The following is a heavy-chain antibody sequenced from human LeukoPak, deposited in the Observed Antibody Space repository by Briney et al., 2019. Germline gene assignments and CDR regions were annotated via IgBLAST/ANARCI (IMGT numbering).Heavy chain of an antibody. CDR3: ARDRAAPTWYFDL. D-gene: IGHD2-15*01. V-gene: IGHV3-48*01. CDR1: GFTFSGYS. J-gene: IGHJ2*01. CDR2: ISSGSGTI. Sequence: TGGSLRLSCAASGFTFSGYSMNWLRQAPGKGLEWISYISSGSGTIYYADSVKGRFTISRDNGKNSLYLQMNSLRVEDTAVYYCARDRAAPTWYFDLWGRGTLVTVSS.